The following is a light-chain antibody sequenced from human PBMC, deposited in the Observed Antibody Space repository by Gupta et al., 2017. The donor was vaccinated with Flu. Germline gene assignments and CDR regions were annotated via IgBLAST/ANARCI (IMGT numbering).Light chain of an antibody. Sequence: DIVMTQSPDSLAVSLGERATINCKSSQSVLYSSNNNNYLAWYQQKPGQPPKLLIYWASTRESGVPDRFSGSGSGTDFTLTISSLQAEDVAVYYCQQYHSIPYTFGQGTKVEIK. CDR3: QQYHSIPYT. CDR1: QSVLYSSNNNNY. CDR2: WAS. J-gene: IGKJ2*01. V-gene: IGKV4-1*01.